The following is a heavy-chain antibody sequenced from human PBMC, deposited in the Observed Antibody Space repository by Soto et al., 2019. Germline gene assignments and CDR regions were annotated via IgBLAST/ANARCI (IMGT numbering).Heavy chain of an antibody. J-gene: IGHJ4*02. D-gene: IGHD6-13*01. Sequence: QVQLVESGGGVVQPGRSLRLSCAASGFTFSSYGMHWVRQAPGKGLEWVAVISYDGSNKYYADSVKGRFTISRDNSKNTLYLQMNSLRAEDTAVYYCAKDPQQLVRPSYYFDYWGQGTLVTVSS. V-gene: IGHV3-30*18. CDR3: AKDPQQLVRPSYYFDY. CDR2: ISYDGSNK. CDR1: GFTFSSYG.